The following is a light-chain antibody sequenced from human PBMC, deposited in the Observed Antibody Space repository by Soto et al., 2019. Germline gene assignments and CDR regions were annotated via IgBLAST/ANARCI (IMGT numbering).Light chain of an antibody. CDR3: AAWDDSLNGPG. CDR1: SSNIGSNT. J-gene: IGLJ7*01. CDR2: SNN. Sequence: QSVLTQPPSASGTPGLRVTISCSGSSSNIGSNTVNWYQQLPGTAPKLLIYSNNQRPSGVPDRFSGSKSGTSASLAISGLQSEDEADYYCAAWDDSLNGPGFGGGTQLTVL. V-gene: IGLV1-44*01.